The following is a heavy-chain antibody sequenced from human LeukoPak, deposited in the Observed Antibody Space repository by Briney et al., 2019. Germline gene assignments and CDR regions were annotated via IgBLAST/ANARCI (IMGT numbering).Heavy chain of an antibody. CDR3: ARRRYYDGSGYLE. CDR2: IYYSGRT. V-gene: IGHV4-39*01. Sequence: TSETLSLTCSVSGDSVSRSDSYWDWIRQPAGKGLEWIGTIYYSGRTYYSPSLKSRVTMSVDPSNNQFSLNPRSVTAADTALYYCARRRYYDGSGYLEWGQGTLLSVSS. D-gene: IGHD3-22*01. CDR1: GDSVSRSDSY. J-gene: IGHJ1*01.